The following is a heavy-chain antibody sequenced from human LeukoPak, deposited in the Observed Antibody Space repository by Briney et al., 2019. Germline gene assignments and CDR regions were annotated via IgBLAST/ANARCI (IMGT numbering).Heavy chain of an antibody. CDR3: ARVNAVSSAGAFDI. Sequence: SETLSLTCAVYGGSFSGYYWSWIRQPPGKGLEWIGEINHSGSTNYNPSLKSRVTISVDTSKNQFSLKLSSVTAADTAVYYCARVNAVSSAGAFDIWGQGTMVTVSS. CDR1: GGSFSGYY. CDR2: INHSGST. V-gene: IGHV4-34*01. J-gene: IGHJ3*02. D-gene: IGHD2-2*01.